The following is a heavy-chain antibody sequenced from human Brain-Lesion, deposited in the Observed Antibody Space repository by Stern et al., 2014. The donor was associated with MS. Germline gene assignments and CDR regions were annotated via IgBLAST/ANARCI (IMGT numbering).Heavy chain of an antibody. Sequence: QVQLVQSGPGLVKPSQTLSLSCTVSGGSISSGGYYWSWIRQPAGKGLEWIGRIFNSGSTSYNPSLKSRVTISIDPPKTQFSLRLTSMTAADTAVYYCARGRVVPGFQYYATDVWGQGTTVIVSS. CDR3: ARGRVVPGFQYYATDV. V-gene: IGHV4-61*02. D-gene: IGHD2-2*01. CDR2: IFNSGST. CDR1: GGSISSGGYY. J-gene: IGHJ6*02.